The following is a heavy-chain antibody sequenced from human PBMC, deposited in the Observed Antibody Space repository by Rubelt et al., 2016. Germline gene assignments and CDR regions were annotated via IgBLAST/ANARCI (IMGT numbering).Heavy chain of an antibody. J-gene: IGHJ4*02. CDR2: FDPEDGET. CDR3: ATTGRSWD. V-gene: IGHV1-24*01. D-gene: IGHD6-13*01. Sequence: APGKGLEWMEGFDPEDGETIYAQKFQGRVTMTEDTSTDTAYMELSSLRSEDTAVYYCATTGRSWDWGQGTLVTVSS.